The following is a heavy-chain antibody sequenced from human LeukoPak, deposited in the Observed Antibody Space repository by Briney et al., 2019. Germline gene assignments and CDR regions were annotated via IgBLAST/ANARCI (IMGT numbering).Heavy chain of an antibody. Sequence: ASVKVSCKASGYTFTSYAMNWVRQAPGQGLEWMGWINPNSGGTNYAQKFQGWVTMTRDTSISTAYMELSRLRSDDTAVYYCARVLEGYSYGYDYWGQGTLVTVSS. D-gene: IGHD5-18*01. CDR1: GYTFTSYA. CDR3: ARVLEGYSYGYDY. CDR2: INPNSGGT. J-gene: IGHJ4*02. V-gene: IGHV1-2*04.